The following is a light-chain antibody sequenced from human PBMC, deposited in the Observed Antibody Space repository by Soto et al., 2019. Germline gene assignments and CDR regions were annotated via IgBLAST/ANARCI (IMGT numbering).Light chain of an antibody. CDR1: KFGDKY. CDR2: QDS. Sequence: SYELTQPPSVSVSPGQTATITCSGDKFGDKYACWYQQKPGQSPVQVIYQDSKRPSGIPERFSGSNAGNTSTLTISGTQAMDEADYYDQAWDRSTRVFGTGSKLTVL. J-gene: IGLJ1*01. V-gene: IGLV3-1*01. CDR3: QAWDRSTRV.